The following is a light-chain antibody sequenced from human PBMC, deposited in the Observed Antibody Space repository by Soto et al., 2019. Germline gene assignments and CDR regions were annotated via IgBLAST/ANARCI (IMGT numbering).Light chain of an antibody. V-gene: IGKV3-20*01. CDR1: QSVSSSY. Sequence: EIVLTQSPGTLSLSPGERATLSCRASQSVSSSYLAWYQQKPGQAPRLLIYGASSRATGIPDRLSGSGSGTDFTLTISRLEPEDFAVSYCQQYGSSPPVTFGGGTKVEIK. CDR3: QQYGSSPPVT. CDR2: GAS. J-gene: IGKJ4*01.